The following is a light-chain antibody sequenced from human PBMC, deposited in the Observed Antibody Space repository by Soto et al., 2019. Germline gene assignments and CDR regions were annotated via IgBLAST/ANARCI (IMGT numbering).Light chain of an antibody. CDR2: AAS. CDR1: QSISSY. J-gene: IGKJ5*01. Sequence: DIQMAQSPSSLSASVGDGVAITCRASQSISSYLNWYQQKPGKSPKLLIYAASSLQSGVPSRFSGSGSGTDFTLTISGLQPEDFATYYCRQSFNIPPITFGQGTRLEIK. CDR3: RQSFNIPPIT. V-gene: IGKV1-39*01.